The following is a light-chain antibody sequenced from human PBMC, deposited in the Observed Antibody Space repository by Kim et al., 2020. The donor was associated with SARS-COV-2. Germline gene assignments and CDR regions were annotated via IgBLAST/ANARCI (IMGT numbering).Light chain of an antibody. V-gene: IGLV1-40*01. J-gene: IGLJ1*01. CDR1: SSNIGAGYD. Sequence: RVNISCTGSSSNIGAGYDVHWYQQLPGTAPKLLIYGNSNRPSGVPDRFSGSKSGTSASLAITGLQAEDEADYYCQSCDSSLSGYVFGTGTKVTVL. CDR3: QSCDSSLSGYV. CDR2: GNS.